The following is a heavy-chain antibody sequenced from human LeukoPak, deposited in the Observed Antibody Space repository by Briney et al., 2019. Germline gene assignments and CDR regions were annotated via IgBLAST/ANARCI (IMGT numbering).Heavy chain of an antibody. CDR1: GFTFGSYE. V-gene: IGHV3-48*03. J-gene: IGHJ6*02. Sequence: PGGSLRLSCAASGFTFGSYEMNWVRQAPGKGLEWVSYISSSGSTIYYADSVKGRFTISRDNAKNSLYLQMNSLRAEDTAVYYCARGYYYGMDVWGQGTTVTVSS. CDR3: ARGYYYGMDV. CDR2: ISSSGSTI.